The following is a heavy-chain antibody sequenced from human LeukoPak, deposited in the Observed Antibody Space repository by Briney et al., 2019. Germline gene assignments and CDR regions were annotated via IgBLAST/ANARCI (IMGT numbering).Heavy chain of an antibody. V-gene: IGHV4-59*01. CDR3: ARDRKTGTTRIPYYYGMDV. Sequence: PSETLSLTCTVSGGSISSYYWSWIRQPPGKGLEWIGYIYYSGSTNYNPSLKSRVTIPVDTSKNQFSLKLSSVTAADTAVYYCARDRKTGTTRIPYYYGMDVWGQGTTVTVSS. D-gene: IGHD1-1*01. J-gene: IGHJ6*02. CDR1: GGSISSYY. CDR2: IYYSGST.